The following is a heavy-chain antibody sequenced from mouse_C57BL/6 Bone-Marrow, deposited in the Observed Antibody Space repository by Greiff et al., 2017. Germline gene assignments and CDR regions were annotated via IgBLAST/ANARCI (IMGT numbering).Heavy chain of an antibody. CDR3: ARSELYWFAY. V-gene: IGHV1-50*01. CDR2: IDPSDSYT. CDR1: GYTFTSYW. Sequence: QVQLQQPGAELVKPGASVKLSCKASGYTFTSYWMQWVKQRPGQGLEWIGEIDPSDSYTNYNQKFKGKATLTVDTSSSTAYMQLSSLTSEDSAVYYCARSELYWFAYWGQGTLVTVSA. J-gene: IGHJ3*01. D-gene: IGHD2-12*01.